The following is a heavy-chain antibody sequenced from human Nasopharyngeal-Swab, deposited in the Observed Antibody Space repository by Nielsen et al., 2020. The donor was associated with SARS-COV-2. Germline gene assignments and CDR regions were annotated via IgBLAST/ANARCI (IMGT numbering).Heavy chain of an antibody. J-gene: IGHJ4*02. CDR3: ARLGIAAADIDS. Sequence: WVRQAPGQGLEWTGAIIPAFDAIQYAQKFQGRVTISSDKPTTTAYLELRSLISEDTALYYCARLGIAAADIDSWGQGTQVTVSS. D-gene: IGHD6-25*01. V-gene: IGHV1-69*06. CDR2: IIPAFDAI.